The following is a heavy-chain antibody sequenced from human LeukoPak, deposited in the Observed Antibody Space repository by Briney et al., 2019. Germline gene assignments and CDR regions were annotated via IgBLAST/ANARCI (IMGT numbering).Heavy chain of an antibody. CDR1: GYTFTSYD. V-gene: IGHV1-8*01. CDR3: ARGVLLLRFLEWLLFDY. CDR2: MNPNSGNT. J-gene: IGHJ4*02. D-gene: IGHD3-3*01. Sequence: GASVKVSCKASGYTFTSYDINWVRQATGQGLEWMGWMNPNSGNTGYAQKFQGRVTMTRNTSISTAYMELSRLRSDDTAVYYCARGVLLLRFLEWLLFDYWGQGTLVTVSS.